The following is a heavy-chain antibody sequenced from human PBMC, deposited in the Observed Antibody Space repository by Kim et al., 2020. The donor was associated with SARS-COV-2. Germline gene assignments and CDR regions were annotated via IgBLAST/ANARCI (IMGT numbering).Heavy chain of an antibody. Sequence: ASVKVSCKASGYTFTSYYMHWVRQAPGQGLEWMGIINPSGGSTSYAQKFQGRVTMTRDTSTSTVYMEPSSLRYEDTAVYYCARGSPVYYDILTGYYRDYWGQGTLVTVSS. CDR1: GYTFTSYY. J-gene: IGHJ4*02. CDR3: ARGSPVYYDILTGYYRDY. V-gene: IGHV1-46*01. D-gene: IGHD3-9*01. CDR2: INPSGGST.